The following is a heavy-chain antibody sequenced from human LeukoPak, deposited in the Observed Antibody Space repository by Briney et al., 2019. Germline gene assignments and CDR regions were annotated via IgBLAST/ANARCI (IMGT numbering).Heavy chain of an antibody. V-gene: IGHV5-51*01. CDR3: ARQLAAAGTGRRNYYYYGMDV. Sequence: GESLKISCQGSGYSFTSYWIGWVRQMPGKGLEWMGIFYPGDSDTRYSPSFRGQVTISADKSISTAYLQWSSLKASDTAMYYCARQLAAAGTGRRNYYYYGMDVWGQGTTVTVSS. J-gene: IGHJ6*02. CDR1: GYSFTSYW. D-gene: IGHD6-13*01. CDR2: FYPGDSDT.